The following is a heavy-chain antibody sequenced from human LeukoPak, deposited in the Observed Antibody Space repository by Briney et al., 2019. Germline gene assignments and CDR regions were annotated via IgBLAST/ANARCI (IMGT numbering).Heavy chain of an antibody. Sequence: GGSLRLSCAVSGFTFRNYWMSWVRQAAGKGLEWVANIKQDGSEKNYVDSVKGRFTNSRDNAKNSLYLQMNSLRVEGTAVYYCARLEQWLTPYWGQGTLVTVSS. CDR2: IKQDGSEK. V-gene: IGHV3-7*01. CDR1: GFTFRNYW. D-gene: IGHD6-19*01. J-gene: IGHJ4*02. CDR3: ARLEQWLTPY.